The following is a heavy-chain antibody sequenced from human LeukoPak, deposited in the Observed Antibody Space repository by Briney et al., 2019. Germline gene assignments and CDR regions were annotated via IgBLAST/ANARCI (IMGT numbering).Heavy chain of an antibody. D-gene: IGHD3-10*01. J-gene: IGHJ4*02. V-gene: IGHV3-43*02. CDR3: AKDSYYYGSGIVGFDY. CDR1: GFSFAYYA. CDR2: ITANGDST. Sequence: GGSLRLSCAASGFSFAYYAMHWVRQAPGKGLEWVSLITANGDSTYYADSVKGRFTISSDNSKNSLYLQMNSLRTEDTALYYCAKDSYYYGSGIVGFDYWGQGTLVTVSS.